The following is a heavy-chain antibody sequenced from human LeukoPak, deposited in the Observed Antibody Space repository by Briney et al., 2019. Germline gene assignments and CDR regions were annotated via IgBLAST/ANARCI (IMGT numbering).Heavy chain of an antibody. J-gene: IGHJ4*02. CDR3: ARDGGLGGWLAGYFGY. CDR1: GFTFSSYG. CDR2: IWYDGSNK. D-gene: IGHD2-15*01. Sequence: GGSLRLSCAASGFTFSSYGMHWVRQAPGKGLEWVAVIWYDGSNKYYADSVKGRFTISRDNSKNTLYPQMNSLRAEDTAVYYCARDGGLGGWLAGYFGYWGQGTLVTVSS. V-gene: IGHV3-33*01.